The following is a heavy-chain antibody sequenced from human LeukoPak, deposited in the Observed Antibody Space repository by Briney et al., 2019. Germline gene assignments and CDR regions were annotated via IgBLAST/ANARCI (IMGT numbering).Heavy chain of an antibody. CDR2: IYTSGST. V-gene: IGHV4-61*02. CDR3: ARVLSLRDGWGRYYMDV. CDR1: GGSISSGSYY. Sequence: SETLSLTCTVSGGSISSGSYYWSWIRQPAGKGLEWIGRIYTSGSTNYNPSLKSRVTISVDTSKNQFSLKLSSVTAADTAVYYCARVLSLRDGWGRYYMDVWGKGTTVTVSS. D-gene: IGHD3-10*01. J-gene: IGHJ6*03.